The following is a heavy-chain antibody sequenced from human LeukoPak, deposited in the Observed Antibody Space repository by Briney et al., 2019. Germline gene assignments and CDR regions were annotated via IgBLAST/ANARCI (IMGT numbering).Heavy chain of an antibody. Sequence: GGSLRLSCAASGFTFSNAWMSWVRQAPGKGLEWVSSISSSSSYIYYADSVKGRFTISRDNAKNSLYLQMNSLRAEDTAVYYCASSLVPQWGQGTLVTVSS. CDR2: ISSSSSYI. J-gene: IGHJ4*02. CDR1: GFTFSNAW. V-gene: IGHV3-21*01. CDR3: ASSLVPQ. D-gene: IGHD3-16*02.